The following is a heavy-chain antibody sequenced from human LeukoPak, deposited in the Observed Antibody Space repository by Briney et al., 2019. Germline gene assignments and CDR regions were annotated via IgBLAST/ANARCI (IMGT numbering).Heavy chain of an antibody. CDR1: GFTVSSSY. CDR3: ARDRSNYHY. J-gene: IGHJ4*02. CDR2: IYSGGST. Sequence: PGGSLRLSRAASGFTVSSSYLSWVRQAPGKGLEWVSVIYSGGSTYYADSVKGRFTISRDNSKNTLYLQMNSLRAEDTAVYYCARDRSNYHYWGQGTLVTVSS. D-gene: IGHD4-11*01. V-gene: IGHV3-53*01.